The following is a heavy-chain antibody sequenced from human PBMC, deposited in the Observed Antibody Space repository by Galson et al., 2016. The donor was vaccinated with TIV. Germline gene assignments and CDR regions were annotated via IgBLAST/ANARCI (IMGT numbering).Heavy chain of an antibody. V-gene: IGHV3-21*01. D-gene: IGHD4/OR15-4a*01. Sequence: SLRLSCAASGFTFSSHSMNWVRQAAGKGLEWVSSISSSSSYIYYADSVKGRFTISRDNAKNSLYLQMNSLRAGDTAVYYCARDGSGNYDANYYFDYWGQGTLVTVSS. CDR3: ARDGSGNYDANYYFDY. CDR2: ISSSSSYI. CDR1: GFTFSSHS. J-gene: IGHJ4*02.